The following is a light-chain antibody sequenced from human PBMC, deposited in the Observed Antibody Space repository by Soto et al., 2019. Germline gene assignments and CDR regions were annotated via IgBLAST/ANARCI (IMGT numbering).Light chain of an antibody. CDR2: GAS. CDR3: QQYGSTWT. Sequence: EIVVTQSPGTLSLCPGERATLSCRASQSVSSSYLAWYQQKPGQAPRLLIYGASSRATGIPDRFSGSGSGTDFTLTISRLEPEDFAVYYRQQYGSTWTFGQGTKVDIK. V-gene: IGKV3-20*01. CDR1: QSVSSSY. J-gene: IGKJ1*01.